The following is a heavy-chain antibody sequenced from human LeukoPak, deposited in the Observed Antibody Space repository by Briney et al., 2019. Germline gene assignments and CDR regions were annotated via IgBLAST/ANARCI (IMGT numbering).Heavy chain of an antibody. V-gene: IGHV1-69*13. J-gene: IGHJ4*02. D-gene: IGHD3-10*01. Sequence: GASVNVSCKASGGTFSSYAISWVRQAPGQGLEWMGGIIPIFGTANYAQKFQGRVTITADESTSTAYMELSSLRSEDTAVYYCARDRFTMVRGVITPSFDYWGQGTLVTVSS. CDR1: GGTFSSYA. CDR2: IIPIFGTA. CDR3: ARDRFTMVRGVITPSFDY.